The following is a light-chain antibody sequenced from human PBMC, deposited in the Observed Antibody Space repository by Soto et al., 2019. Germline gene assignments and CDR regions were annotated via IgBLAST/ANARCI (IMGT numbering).Light chain of an antibody. J-gene: IGLJ3*02. V-gene: IGLV2-14*03. Sequence: QSALTQPASVSGSPGQSITISCTGSSSDIGGYNYVSWYQQHPGKAPQLMIYDVSYRPSGISDRFSGSKSGNTASLTISGLQPKDEADYYCSSYGASSTLFGGATKLSVL. CDR3: SSYGASSTL. CDR2: DVS. CDR1: SSDIGGYNY.